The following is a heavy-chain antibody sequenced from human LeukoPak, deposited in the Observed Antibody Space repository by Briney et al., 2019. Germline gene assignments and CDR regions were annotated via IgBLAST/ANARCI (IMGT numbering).Heavy chain of an antibody. V-gene: IGHV3-11*06. J-gene: IGHJ3*02. CDR1: GFTFSDYY. D-gene: IGHD2-2*01. CDR2: ISSSSSYT. Sequence: GGSLRLSCAASGFTFSDYYMSWIRQALGKGLEWVSYISSSSSYTNYADSVKGRFTISRDNAKNSLYLQMNSLRAEDTAVYYCASSNCSSTSCYVSAFDIWGQGTMVTVSS. CDR3: ASSNCSSTSCYVSAFDI.